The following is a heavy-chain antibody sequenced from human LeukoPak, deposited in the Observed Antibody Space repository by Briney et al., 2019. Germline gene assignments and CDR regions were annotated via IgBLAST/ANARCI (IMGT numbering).Heavy chain of an antibody. V-gene: IGHV4-59*11. J-gene: IGHJ3*02. CDR2: ISYIGST. CDR1: ADSFSSHY. D-gene: IGHD4-17*01. CDR3: ARDLVTVTKGFDI. Sequence: SETLSLTCAVSADSFSSHYWTWIRQPPGKGLEWIGYISYIGSTNYNPSLKSQVTISIDTSRNQFSLKLSSVTAADTAVYYCARDLVTVTKGFDIWGQGTMVSVSS.